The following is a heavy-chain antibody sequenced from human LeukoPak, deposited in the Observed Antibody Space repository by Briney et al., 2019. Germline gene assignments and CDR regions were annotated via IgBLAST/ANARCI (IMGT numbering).Heavy chain of an antibody. V-gene: IGHV4-59*01. D-gene: IGHD3-10*01. CDR1: GVSISSYY. CDR2: IYYSGST. J-gene: IGHJ5*02. CDR3: AREGPYYGHNWFDP. Sequence: SETLSLTCTVSGVSISSYYWSWIRQPPGKGLEWIGYIYYSGSTNYNPSLKSRVTISVDTSKNQFSLKLSSVTAADTAVYYCAREGPYYGHNWFDPWGQGTLVTVSS.